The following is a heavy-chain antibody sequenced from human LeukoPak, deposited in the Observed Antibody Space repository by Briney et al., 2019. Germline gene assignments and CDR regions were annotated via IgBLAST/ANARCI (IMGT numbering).Heavy chain of an antibody. V-gene: IGHV4-34*01. CDR3: ARARMIVPVKFDY. CDR1: GGSFSGYY. D-gene: IGHD3-22*01. J-gene: IGHJ4*02. Sequence: SETLSLTCAVYGGSFSGYYWNLIRQSPGKGLEWIGEINHSGGTNYNPSLKSRVTISVDTSKNQFSLKLSSVTAADTAVYYCARARMIVPVKFDYWGQGTLVTVSS. CDR2: INHSGGT.